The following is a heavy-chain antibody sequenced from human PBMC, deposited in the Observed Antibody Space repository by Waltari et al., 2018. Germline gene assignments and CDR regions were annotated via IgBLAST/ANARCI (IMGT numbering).Heavy chain of an antibody. J-gene: IGHJ4*02. CDR3: AKDGGWYYLEN. CDR1: GYTFTTYP. Sequence: QVQLAQSGAEVKKPGASVKVSCKASGYTFTTYPIHWVRQAPGQGLEWMGWINAGNGNTKYSYKFQGRLTLSRDKSASTVYMDLSGLTSEDTALYYCAKDGGWYYLENWGQGTLVTVSS. D-gene: IGHD6-19*01. V-gene: IGHV1-3*01. CDR2: INAGNGNT.